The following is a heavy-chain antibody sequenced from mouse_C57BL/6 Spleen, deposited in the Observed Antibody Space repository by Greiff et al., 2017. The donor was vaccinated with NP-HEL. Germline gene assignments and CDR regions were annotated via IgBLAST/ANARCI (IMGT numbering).Heavy chain of an antibody. D-gene: IGHD2-3*01. J-gene: IGHJ4*01. CDR3: ARIYEGYYDYAMDY. CDR1: GYTFTSYW. Sequence: VQLQQPGAELVKPGASVKMSCKASGYTFTSYWITWVKQRPGQGLEWIGDIYPGSGSTNYNEKFKSKATLTVDTSSSTAYMQLSSLTSEVSSVYYCARIYEGYYDYAMDYWGQGTSVTVSS. CDR2: IYPGSGST. V-gene: IGHV1-55*01.